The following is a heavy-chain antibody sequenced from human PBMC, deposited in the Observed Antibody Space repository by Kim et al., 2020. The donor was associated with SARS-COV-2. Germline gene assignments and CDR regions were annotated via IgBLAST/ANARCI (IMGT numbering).Heavy chain of an antibody. V-gene: IGHV3-30*01. Sequence: YDGRNKYYAHSVKGRFTISRDNSKNTLYLQMNGLRAEDTAVYFCGTGAPFWGQGTLVTVSS. CDR3: GTGAPF. J-gene: IGHJ1*01. D-gene: IGHD3-10*01. CDR2: YDGRNK.